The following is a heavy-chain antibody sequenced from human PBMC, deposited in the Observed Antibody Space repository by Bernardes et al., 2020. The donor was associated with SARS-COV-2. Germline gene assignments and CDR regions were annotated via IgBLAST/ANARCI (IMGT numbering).Heavy chain of an antibody. Sequence: GGSLRLSCAASGFTFSASAMHWVRQASGKGLEWVGRIRSKPNNYATAYAASVKGRFTISRDDSKNTAYLQMNSLKTEDTAVYYCTRWAYTYGYYFDYLGQGTLVTVSS. CDR2: IRSKPNNYAT. D-gene: IGHD5-18*01. CDR3: TRWAYTYGYYFDY. J-gene: IGHJ4*02. V-gene: IGHV3-73*01. CDR1: GFTFSASA.